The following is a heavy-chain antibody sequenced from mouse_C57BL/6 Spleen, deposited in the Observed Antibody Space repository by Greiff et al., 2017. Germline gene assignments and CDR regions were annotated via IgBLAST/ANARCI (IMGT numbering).Heavy chain of an antibody. D-gene: IGHD2-2*01. Sequence: EVKLVESVAELVRPGASVKLSCTASGFNIKNTYMHWVKQRPEQGLEWIGRIDPANGNTKYAPKFQGKATITADTSSNTAYLQLSSLTSEDTAIYYCALSTMVSYWYFDVWGTGTTVTVSS. CDR3: ALSTMVSYWYFDV. V-gene: IGHV14-3*01. J-gene: IGHJ1*03. CDR2: IDPANGNT. CDR1: GFNIKNTY.